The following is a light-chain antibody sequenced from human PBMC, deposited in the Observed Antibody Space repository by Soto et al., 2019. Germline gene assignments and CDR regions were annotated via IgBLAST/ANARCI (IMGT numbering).Light chain of an antibody. CDR1: QSVSSY. J-gene: IGKJ1*01. CDR3: HQYGSSSWT. V-gene: IGKV3-11*01. CDR2: DAS. Sequence: EIVLTQSPATLSLSPGERAALSCRASQSVSSYLAWYQQKPGQAPRLLIYDASNRATGIPARFSGSGSGTDFTLTISRLEPEDFAVYYCHQYGSSSWTFGQGTKVDIK.